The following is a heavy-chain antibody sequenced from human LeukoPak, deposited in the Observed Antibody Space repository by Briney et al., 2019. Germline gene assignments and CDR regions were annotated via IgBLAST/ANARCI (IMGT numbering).Heavy chain of an antibody. CDR3: AKDPRVGSRVATPCH. D-gene: IGHD5-24*01. J-gene: IGHJ4*02. Sequence: PGGSLRLSCAASGFTFSSYAMSWVRQAPGKGLEWVSAISGSGGSTYYADSVKGRLTISRDNSKSTLFLQMSSLRAEDTAVYYCAKDPRVGSRVATPCHWGQGTLVTVSS. CDR2: ISGSGGST. V-gene: IGHV3-23*01. CDR1: GFTFSSYA.